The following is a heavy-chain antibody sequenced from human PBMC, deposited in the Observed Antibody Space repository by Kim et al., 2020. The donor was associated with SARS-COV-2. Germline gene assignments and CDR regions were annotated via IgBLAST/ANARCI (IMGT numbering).Heavy chain of an antibody. D-gene: IGHD3-22*01. Sequence: GESLKISCKGSGYSFTSYWIGWVRQMPGKGLEWMGIIYPGDSDTRYSPSFQGQVTISADKSISTAYLQWSSLKASDTAMYYCARQASSGYPHGDYYGMDVWGQGTTVTVSS. J-gene: IGHJ6*02. CDR3: ARQASSGYPHGDYYGMDV. CDR1: GYSFTSYW. V-gene: IGHV5-51*01. CDR2: IYPGDSDT.